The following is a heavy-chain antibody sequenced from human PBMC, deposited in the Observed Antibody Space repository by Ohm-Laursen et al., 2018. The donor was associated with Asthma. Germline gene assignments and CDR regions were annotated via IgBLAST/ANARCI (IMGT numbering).Heavy chain of an antibody. CDR1: GYIFTNYA. D-gene: IGHD3-10*01. CDR3: ARTSYYYGSGSDPFDY. V-gene: IGHV1-3*01. Sequence: GASVKVSCKASGYIFTNYAIHWVRQAPGQRLEWMGWINAGNANTKYSQKFQGRVTITRDTSASTAYMELSSLRSEDTAVYYCARTSYYYGSGSDPFDYWGQGTLVTVSS. CDR2: INAGNANT. J-gene: IGHJ4*02.